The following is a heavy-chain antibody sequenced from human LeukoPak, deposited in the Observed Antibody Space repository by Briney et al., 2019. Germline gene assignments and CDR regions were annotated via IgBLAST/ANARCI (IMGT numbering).Heavy chain of an antibody. CDR1: GGSISSYY. CDR3: ARDTNYYDSSGTFGYSPMDV. J-gene: IGHJ6*03. CDR2: IYYSGST. Sequence: SSETLSLTCTVSGGSISSYYWSWIRQPPGKGLEWIGYIYYSGSTNYNPSLKSRVTISVDTSKNQFSLKLSSVTAADTAVYYCARDTNYYDSSGTFGYSPMDVWGKGTTVTVSS. V-gene: IGHV4-59*01. D-gene: IGHD3-22*01.